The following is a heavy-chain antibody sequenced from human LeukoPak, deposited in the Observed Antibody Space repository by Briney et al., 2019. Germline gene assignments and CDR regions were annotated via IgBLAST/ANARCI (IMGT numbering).Heavy chain of an antibody. V-gene: IGHV1-2*06. CDR1: GYTFTGNY. CDR2: INPNSGGT. D-gene: IGHD6-6*01. J-gene: IGHJ4*02. CDR3: ARDRYSSSPGDFDY. Sequence: ASVRVSCKASGYTFTGNYMHWVRQAPGQGLEWMGRINPNSGGTNYAQKFQGRVTMTRDTSISTAYMELSRLRSDDTAVYYCARDRYSSSPGDFDYWGQGTLVTVSS.